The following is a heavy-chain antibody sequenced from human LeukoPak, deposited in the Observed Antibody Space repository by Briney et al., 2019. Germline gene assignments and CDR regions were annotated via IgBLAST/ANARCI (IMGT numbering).Heavy chain of an antibody. Sequence: PGRSLRLSCAASGFPFSSYWMHWVRQAPGKGLVWVSRINIDGSNTNYADSVKGRFTTSRDNAKNTLYLQMDSLRAEDTAVYYCARSLGGAYDYWGQGTLVTVSS. V-gene: IGHV3-74*01. CDR1: GFPFSSYW. J-gene: IGHJ4*02. D-gene: IGHD1-26*01. CDR2: INIDGSNT. CDR3: ARSLGGAYDY.